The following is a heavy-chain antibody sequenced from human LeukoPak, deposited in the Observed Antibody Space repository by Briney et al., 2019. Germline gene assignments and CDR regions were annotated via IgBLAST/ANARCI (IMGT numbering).Heavy chain of an antibody. CDR3: VKDPQLELNY. D-gene: IGHD1-7*01. CDR1: GFTFSTYA. J-gene: IGHJ4*02. CDR2: ISINGRST. V-gene: IGHV3-64D*09. Sequence: GGSLRLSCSASGFTFSTYAMHWVRQAPGKGLECVSAISINGRSTYYADSVKGRFTVSRDNSKNTLFLQMSGLRAEDTAVYYCVKDPQLELNYWGQGTLVTVSS.